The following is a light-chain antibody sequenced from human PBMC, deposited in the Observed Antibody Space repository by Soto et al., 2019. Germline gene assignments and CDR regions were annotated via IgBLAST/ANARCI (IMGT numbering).Light chain of an antibody. Sequence: DIQMTQSPSTLSASVGDRVTITCRASQSISTWLAWYQQKPGKAPNLLIYKASSLASGVTSRFSGSGSGTELTLTISSVQPDDFATYHCQQYNSYPYTFGQGTKVEIK. CDR2: KAS. V-gene: IGKV1-5*03. J-gene: IGKJ2*01. CDR3: QQYNSYPYT. CDR1: QSISTW.